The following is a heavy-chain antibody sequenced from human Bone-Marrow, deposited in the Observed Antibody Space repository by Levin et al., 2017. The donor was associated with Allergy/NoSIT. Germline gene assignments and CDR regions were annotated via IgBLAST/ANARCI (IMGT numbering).Heavy chain of an antibody. CDR3: ARDDRGPDYEYFQH. V-gene: IGHV1-69*01. CDR2: IIPIFGTA. Sequence: KISCKASGGTFSSYAISWVRQAPGQGLEWMGGIIPIFGTANYAQKFQGRVTITADESTSTAYMELSSLRSEDTAVYYCARDDRGPDYEYFQHWGQGTLVTVSS. CDR1: GGTFSSYA. D-gene: IGHD1-14*01. J-gene: IGHJ1*01.